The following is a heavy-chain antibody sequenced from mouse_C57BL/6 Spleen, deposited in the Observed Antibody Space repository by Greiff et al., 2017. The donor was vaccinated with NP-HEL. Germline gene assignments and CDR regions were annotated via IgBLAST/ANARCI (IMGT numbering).Heavy chain of an antibody. J-gene: IGHJ4*01. CDR3: AREDLYYAMDY. CDR1: GYTFTSYW. CDR2: IDPNSGGT. V-gene: IGHV1-72*01. Sequence: QVQLQQPGAKLVKPGASVKLSCKASGYTFTSYWMHWVKQRPGRGLEWIGRIDPNSGGTKYNEKFKSKATLTVDKPSSTAYMQLSSLTSEDSAVYYCAREDLYYAMDYWGQGTSVTVSS.